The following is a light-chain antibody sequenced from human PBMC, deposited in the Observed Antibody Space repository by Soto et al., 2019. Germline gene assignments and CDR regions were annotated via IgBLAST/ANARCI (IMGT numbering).Light chain of an antibody. V-gene: IGKV3-20*01. CDR1: QSVSSTY. CDR2: GAS. CDR3: QQYGSSSYT. Sequence: EIVLTQSPGTLSLSPGERATLSCRASQSVSSTYLAWYQQHPGQAPRLIIYGASSRATGIPDRFSGSGSGTDFTLTISRLEPEDFAVYFCQQYGSSSYTFGQGTKLEIK. J-gene: IGKJ2*01.